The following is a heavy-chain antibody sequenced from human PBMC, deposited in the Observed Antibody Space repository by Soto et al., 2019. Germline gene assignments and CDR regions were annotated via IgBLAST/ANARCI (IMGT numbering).Heavy chain of an antibody. V-gene: IGHV1-8*01. CDR3: ASLVVRGYYYMDL. Sequence: ASVKVSCKASGYTFTSYDINWVRQATGQGLEWMGWMNPNSGNTGYAQKFQGRVTVTRNTSISTAYMELSSLRSEDTAVYYCASLVVRGYYYMDLGDKGTTATVSS. CDR1: GYTFTSYD. CDR2: MNPNSGNT. J-gene: IGHJ6*03. D-gene: IGHD3-10*01.